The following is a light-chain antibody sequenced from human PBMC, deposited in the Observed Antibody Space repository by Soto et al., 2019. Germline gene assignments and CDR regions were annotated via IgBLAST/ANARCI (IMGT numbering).Light chain of an antibody. V-gene: IGKV3-20*01. J-gene: IGKJ5*01. CDR1: QGVSSTH. Sequence: EIVLTQSPGTLSLSPGESATLSCRAIQGVSSTHIAWYQQKPGQAPRRLIYGASSRATGIPDRFRGSGAGSEFTHTISGLEREDFAVYFCQRIGSSPPVTFGQGTRRRL. CDR3: QRIGSSPPVT. CDR2: GAS.